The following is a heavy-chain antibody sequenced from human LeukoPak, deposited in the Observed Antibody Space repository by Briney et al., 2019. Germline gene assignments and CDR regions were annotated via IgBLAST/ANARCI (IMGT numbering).Heavy chain of an antibody. CDR1: GGSISSSSYY. CDR2: VYYSGST. V-gene: IGHV4-39*01. J-gene: IGHJ4*02. CDR3: ARPYCGGDCYGRDGYEYYFDY. Sequence: SETLSLTCTVSGGSISSSSYYWGWIRQPPGKGLEWIGSVYYSGSTYYNPSLKSRVTISVDTSKNQFSLKLSSVTAADTAVYYCARPYCGGDCYGRDGYEYYFDYWGQGTLVTVSS. D-gene: IGHD2-21*01.